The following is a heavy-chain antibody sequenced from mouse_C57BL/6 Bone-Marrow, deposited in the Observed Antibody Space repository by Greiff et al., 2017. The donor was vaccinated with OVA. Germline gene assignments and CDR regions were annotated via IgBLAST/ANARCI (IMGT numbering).Heavy chain of an antibody. Sequence: EVKLMESGGGLVKPGGSLKLSCAASGFTFSDYGMHWVRQAPEKGLEWVAYISSGSSTIYYADTVKGRFTISRDNAKNTLFLQMTSLRSEDTAMYYCANLGRPDYWGQGTTLTVSS. CDR3: ANLGRPDY. CDR1: GFTFSDYG. V-gene: IGHV5-17*01. CDR2: ISSGSSTI. D-gene: IGHD4-1*01. J-gene: IGHJ2*01.